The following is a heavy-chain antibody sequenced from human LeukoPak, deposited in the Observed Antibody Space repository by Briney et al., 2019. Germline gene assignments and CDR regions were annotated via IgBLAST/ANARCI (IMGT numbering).Heavy chain of an antibody. J-gene: IGHJ4*02. V-gene: IGHV3-66*01. D-gene: IGHD1-26*01. Sequence: GGSLRLSCAVSGFTVSSNCMSRVRQAPGKGPEWVSVIYTSGITYYADSVRGRFTISRDNSKNTLYLQMDSLTAEDTAVYYCAREEAGGTYSFDYWGQGSLVTVSS. CDR2: IYTSGIT. CDR1: GFTVSSNC. CDR3: AREEAGGTYSFDY.